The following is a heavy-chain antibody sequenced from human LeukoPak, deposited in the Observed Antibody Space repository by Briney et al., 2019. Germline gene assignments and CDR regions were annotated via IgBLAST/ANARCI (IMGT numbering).Heavy chain of an antibody. CDR3: ARAVGGAVGY. CDR2: IYYSGST. V-gene: IGHV4-59*01. D-gene: IGHD1-26*01. CDR1: GGSISTYY. Sequence: SETLSLTCTVSGGSISTYYWSWIRQPPGKGLEWIGYIYYSGSTNYNPSLKSRVTISVDTSKNQFSLKLSSVTAADTAVYYCARAVGGAVGYWGQGTLVTVSS. J-gene: IGHJ4*02.